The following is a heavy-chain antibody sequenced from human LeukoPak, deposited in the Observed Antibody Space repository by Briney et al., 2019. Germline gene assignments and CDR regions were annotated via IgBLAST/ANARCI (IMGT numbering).Heavy chain of an antibody. V-gene: IGHV4-4*07. Sequence: SETLSLTCTVSGGSISSYYWSWIRQPAGKGLEWIGRIYTSGSTNYNPSLKSRVTMSIDTSKNQFSLKLSSVTAADTAVYYCARDRIGYCTNGVCYTSSSSSWYWFDPWGQGTLVTVSS. D-gene: IGHD2-8*01. J-gene: IGHJ5*02. CDR1: GGSISSYY. CDR3: ARDRIGYCTNGVCYTSSSSSWYWFDP. CDR2: IYTSGST.